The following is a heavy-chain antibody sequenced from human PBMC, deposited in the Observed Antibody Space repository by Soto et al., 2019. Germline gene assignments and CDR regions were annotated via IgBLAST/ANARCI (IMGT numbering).Heavy chain of an antibody. CDR2: INSDGSNT. D-gene: IGHD2-2*03. Sequence: DVQLVESGGGLVQPGGSLRLSCAASGFTFSNYWMHWVRQAPGTGLMWVSRINSDGSNTYYADSVKGRFSVSIDNAKSTLYLQVNSLRAEDTAMYYCARGTSGYWGFDFWGQVALVIVSS. CDR3: ARGTSGYWGFDF. CDR1: GFTFSNYW. V-gene: IGHV3-74*01. J-gene: IGHJ4*02.